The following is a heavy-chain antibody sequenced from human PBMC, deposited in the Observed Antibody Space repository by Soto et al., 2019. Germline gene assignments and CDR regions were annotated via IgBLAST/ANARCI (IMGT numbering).Heavy chain of an antibody. Sequence: QVQLVESGGGVVQPGRSLRLSCAASGFTFSSYGMHWVRQAPGKGLEWVAVIWYDGSNKYYADSVKGRFTISRDNSKNTLYLQMNSLRAEDTAVYYCARDRVRGDPSMGFDPWGQGTLVTVSS. CDR1: GFTFSSYG. CDR3: ARDRVRGDPSMGFDP. J-gene: IGHJ5*02. V-gene: IGHV3-33*01. D-gene: IGHD3-10*01. CDR2: IWYDGSNK.